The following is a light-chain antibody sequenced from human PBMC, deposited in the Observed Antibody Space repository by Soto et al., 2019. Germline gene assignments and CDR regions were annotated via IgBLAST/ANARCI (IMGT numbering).Light chain of an antibody. CDR2: DVS. CDR3: SSYTNSDSWV. Sequence: QSALTQPASVSGSPGQSITISCTGTSSDVGAYNYVSWYQQHPGKAPKFIIYDVSIRPSGISDRFSGSKSGNTASLTISGLQAEDEADYYCSSYTNSDSWVFGGGTKLTVL. CDR1: SSDVGAYNY. V-gene: IGLV2-14*03. J-gene: IGLJ3*02.